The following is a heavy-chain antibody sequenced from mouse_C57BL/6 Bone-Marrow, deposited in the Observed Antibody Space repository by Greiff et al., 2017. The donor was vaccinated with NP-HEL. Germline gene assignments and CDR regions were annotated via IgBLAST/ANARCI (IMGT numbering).Heavy chain of an antibody. CDR1: GFSLTSYG. CDR3: ARSGVTTKDWYFDV. D-gene: IGHD2-2*01. Sequence: VKLMESGPGLVAPSQSLSITCTVSGFSLTSYGVDWVRQSPGKGLEWLGVIWGVGSTNYNSALKSRLSISKDNSTSQVFLKMNSLQTDDTAMYYCARSGVTTKDWYFDVWGTGTTVTASS. CDR2: IWGVGST. V-gene: IGHV2-6*01. J-gene: IGHJ1*03.